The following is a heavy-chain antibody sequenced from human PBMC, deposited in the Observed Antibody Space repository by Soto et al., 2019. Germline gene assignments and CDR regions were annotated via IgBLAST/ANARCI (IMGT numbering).Heavy chain of an antibody. CDR1: GFTFSNYW. CDR2: INSDGSIT. V-gene: IGHV3-74*01. J-gene: IGHJ5*02. Sequence: PGGSLRLSCAASGFTFSNYWMHWVRQAPGKGLVWVSRINSDGSITNYADSVKGRLTVYRDNAQNTLYLQMNSLRVEDTAVYYCARDHCTTTTCYTVWFDPWGQGTRVTVSS. CDR3: ARDHCTTTTCYTVWFDP. D-gene: IGHD2-2*02.